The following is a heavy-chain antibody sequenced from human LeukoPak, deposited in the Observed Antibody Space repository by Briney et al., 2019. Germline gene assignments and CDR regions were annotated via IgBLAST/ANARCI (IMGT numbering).Heavy chain of an antibody. D-gene: IGHD2-2*01. Sequence: SETLSLTCTVSGGSISSSSYYWGWIRQPAGKGLEWIGRIYTSGSTSYNPSLKSRVTMSVDTSKNQFSLKLSSVTAADTAVYYCARGCSSTSCWLRMDVWGQGTTVTVSS. CDR3: ARGCSSTSCWLRMDV. V-gene: IGHV4-61*02. J-gene: IGHJ6*02. CDR1: GGSISSSSYY. CDR2: IYTSGST.